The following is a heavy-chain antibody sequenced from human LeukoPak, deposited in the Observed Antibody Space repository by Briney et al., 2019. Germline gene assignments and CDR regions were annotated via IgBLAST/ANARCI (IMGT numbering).Heavy chain of an antibody. D-gene: IGHD3-22*01. CDR2: IYYSGST. Sequence: SETLSLTCTVSGGSISSGSYYWSWIRQPAGKGLEWIGYIYYSGSTNYNPSLKSRVTISVDTSKNQFSLKLSSVTAADTAVYYCARTMYYYDSSGYYHWYFDLWGRGTLVTVSS. V-gene: IGHV4-61*10. CDR1: GGSISSGSYY. CDR3: ARTMYYYDSSGYYHWYFDL. J-gene: IGHJ2*01.